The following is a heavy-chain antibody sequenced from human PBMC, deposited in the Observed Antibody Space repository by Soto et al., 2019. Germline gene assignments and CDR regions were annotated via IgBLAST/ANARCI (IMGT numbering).Heavy chain of an antibody. V-gene: IGHV3-33*01. CDR2: IWYDGSNK. CDR1: GFTFSSYG. Sequence: QVQLVESGGGVVQPGRSLRLSCAASGFTFSSYGMHWVRQAPGKGLEWVAVIWYDGSNKYYADSVKGRFTISRDNSKNPLYLQMNSLRAEDTAVYYCARDAGDSVVVVATTQDYFDYWGQGTLVTVSP. J-gene: IGHJ4*02. D-gene: IGHD2-15*01. CDR3: ARDAGDSVVVVATTQDYFDY.